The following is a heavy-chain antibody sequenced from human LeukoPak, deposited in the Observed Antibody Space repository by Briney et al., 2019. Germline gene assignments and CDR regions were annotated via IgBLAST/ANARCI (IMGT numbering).Heavy chain of an antibody. CDR3: VGVVVAAIGPDY. CDR1: GFTFSNYA. CDR2: ISGSGAGT. J-gene: IGHJ4*02. Sequence: PGGSLRLSCAASGFTFSNYAMSWVRQAPGEGLEWVSGISGSGAGTYYADSVKGRFTISRDNAKNTVYLQMNSLRAEDTAVYYCVGVVVAAIGPDYWGQGTLVTVSS. V-gene: IGHV3-23*01. D-gene: IGHD2-15*01.